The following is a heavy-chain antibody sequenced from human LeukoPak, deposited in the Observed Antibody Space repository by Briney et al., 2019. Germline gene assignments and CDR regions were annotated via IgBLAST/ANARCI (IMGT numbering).Heavy chain of an antibody. CDR1: GFTFSSYW. CDR3: AKELQPYGPREAFDI. J-gene: IGHJ3*02. CDR2: ISWNSGSI. Sequence: GGSLRLSCAASGFTFSSYWMSWVRQAPGKGLEWVSGISWNSGSIGYADSVKGRFTISRDNAKNSLYLQMNSLRAEDTALYYCAKELQPYGPREAFDIWGQGTMVTVSS. V-gene: IGHV3-9*01. D-gene: IGHD1-14*01.